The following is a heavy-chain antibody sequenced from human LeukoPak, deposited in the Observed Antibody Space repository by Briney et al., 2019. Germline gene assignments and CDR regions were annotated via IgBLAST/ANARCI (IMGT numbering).Heavy chain of an antibody. Sequence: PSETLSLTCTVSGGSISSYYWSWIRQPPGKGLEWIGYIYYSGSTNYNPSLKSRVTISVDTSKNQFSLKLSSVTAADTAVYYCARVVMDYGSGSFRSYFDYWGQGTLVTVSS. CDR3: ARVVMDYGSGSFRSYFDY. CDR2: IYYSGST. D-gene: IGHD3-10*01. J-gene: IGHJ4*02. V-gene: IGHV4-59*01. CDR1: GGSISSYY.